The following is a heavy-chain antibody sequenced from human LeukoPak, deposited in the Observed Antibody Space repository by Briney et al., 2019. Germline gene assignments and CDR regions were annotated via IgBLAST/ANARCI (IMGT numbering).Heavy chain of an antibody. D-gene: IGHD6-19*01. Sequence: SETLSLTCTVSGGSGSSYFWSWVRQSPEKGLLWIGYIYNSGNTNSNPSLKSRVTISRDMSRNQFSLKVRSVTPADTAVYYCARVSGSGWYYFDHWGQGALVTVSS. V-gene: IGHV4-59*02. CDR3: ARVSGSGWYYFDH. CDR1: GGSGSSYF. CDR2: IYNSGNT. J-gene: IGHJ4*02.